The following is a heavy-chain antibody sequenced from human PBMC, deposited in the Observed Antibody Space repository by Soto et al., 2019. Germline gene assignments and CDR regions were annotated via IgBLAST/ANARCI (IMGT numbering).Heavy chain of an antibody. CDR3: ARGRITIFGLVPPDY. D-gene: IGHD3-3*01. Sequence: SETLSLTCAVSGGSISSGGYSWSWIRQPPGKGLEWIGYMYHSGSTYYNPSLKSRVTTSIDRSKNQFSLKLSSVTAADTAVYYCARGRITIFGLVPPDYWGQGTLVTVSS. CDR2: MYHSGST. V-gene: IGHV4-30-2*01. CDR1: GGSISSGGYS. J-gene: IGHJ4*02.